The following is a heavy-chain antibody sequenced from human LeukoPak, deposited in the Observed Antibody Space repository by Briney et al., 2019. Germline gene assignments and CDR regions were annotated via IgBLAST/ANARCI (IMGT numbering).Heavy chain of an antibody. CDR3: ARGSGYDYWFDP. J-gene: IGHJ5*02. CDR1: RGSISSGDYY. CDR2: IYYSGST. D-gene: IGHD5-12*01. V-gene: IGHV4-30-4*01. Sequence: PSETLSLTCTVSRGSISSGDYYWSWIRQPPGKGLEWIGYIYYSGSTYYNPSLKSRVTISVDTSKNQFSLKLSSVTAADTAVYYCARGSGYDYWFDPWGQGTLVTVSS.